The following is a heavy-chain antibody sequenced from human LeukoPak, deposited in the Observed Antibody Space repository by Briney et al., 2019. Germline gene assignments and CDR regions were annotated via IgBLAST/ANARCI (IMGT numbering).Heavy chain of an antibody. CDR2: INHSGST. V-gene: IGHV4-34*01. Sequence: SETLSLTCAVYGVSFRGYYWSWIRQPPGKGLEWIGEINHSGSTNYNPSLKSRVTILVDTSKNQFSLKLSSVTAADTAVYYCARGRGYSSSWEKNYYHYDMDVWGKGTTVTVSS. CDR3: ARGRGYSSSWEKNYYHYDMDV. D-gene: IGHD6-13*01. CDR1: GVSFRGYY. J-gene: IGHJ6*03.